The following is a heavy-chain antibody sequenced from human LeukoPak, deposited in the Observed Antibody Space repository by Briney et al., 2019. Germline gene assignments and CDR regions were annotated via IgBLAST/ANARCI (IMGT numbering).Heavy chain of an antibody. CDR2: MYYSGST. CDR1: GGSISSGGYS. J-gene: IGHJ4*02. V-gene: IGHV4-30-2*03. D-gene: IGHD3-10*01. Sequence: PSQTLSLTCAVSGGSISSGGYSWSWIRQPPGKGLEWIGTMYYSGSTYYNPSLKSRVTISVDTSKNQFSLRLNSVTAADTAVYFCADSGSYYYFDDWGQGTLVTVSS. CDR3: ADSGSYYYFDD.